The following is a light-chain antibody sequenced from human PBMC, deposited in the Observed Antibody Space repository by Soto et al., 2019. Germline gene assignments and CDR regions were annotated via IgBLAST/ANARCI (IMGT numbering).Light chain of an antibody. CDR3: QQYDDWLRLT. V-gene: IGKV3D-15*01. CDR1: QSVNIY. Sequence: IVMTHSPATLSVSPGERATLSCRAIQSVNIYLAWYQQKPGQAPRLLIFGASSRATGIPARFSGSGSGTEFNLTISSLKSEDFAVYFCQQYDDWLRLTFGGGTKVDIK. CDR2: GAS. J-gene: IGKJ4*01.